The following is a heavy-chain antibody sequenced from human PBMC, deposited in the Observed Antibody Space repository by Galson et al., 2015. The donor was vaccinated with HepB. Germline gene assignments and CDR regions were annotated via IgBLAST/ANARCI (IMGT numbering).Heavy chain of an antibody. D-gene: IGHD6-6*01. CDR1: GFTFSNYG. Sequence: SLRHSCAASGFTFSNYGMHWVRPAPGKGLEWVALISFDGDKKSYAQSVRGRFTISRDDYQNTLYLQMSSLRAEDTALYYCAKDSGQRIASSSYNFDYWGPGTLVTVSS. CDR3: AKDSGQRIASSSYNFDY. CDR2: ISFDGDKK. J-gene: IGHJ4*02. V-gene: IGHV3-30*18.